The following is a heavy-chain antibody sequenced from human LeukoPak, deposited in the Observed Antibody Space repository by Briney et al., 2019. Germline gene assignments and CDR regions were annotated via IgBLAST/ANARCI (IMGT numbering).Heavy chain of an antibody. D-gene: IGHD3-16*02. Sequence: GASVKVSCKASGYTFTGYYMHWVRQAPGQGLEGMGWINPNSGGTNYAQKFQGRVTMTRDTSISTAYMELSRLRSDDTAVYYCARSGAYYDYVWGSYRPDFFDYWGQGTLVTVSS. J-gene: IGHJ4*02. CDR2: INPNSGGT. CDR1: GYTFTGYY. V-gene: IGHV1-2*02. CDR3: ARSGAYYDYVWGSYRPDFFDY.